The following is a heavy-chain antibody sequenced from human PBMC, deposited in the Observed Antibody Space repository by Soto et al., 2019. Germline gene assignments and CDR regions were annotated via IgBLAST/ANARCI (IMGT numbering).Heavy chain of an antibody. CDR3: ARHPRKGLAAAGIG. D-gene: IGHD6-13*01. CDR2: IYPGDSDT. J-gene: IGHJ4*02. Sequence: PGELQKICWKGFGYSFTSFWIGWVRQMPGKGLEWMGIIYPGDSDTRYSPSFQGQVTISADKSISTAYLQWSSLKASDTAMYYCARHPRKGLAAAGIGWGQGTLVTVSS. V-gene: IGHV5-51*01. CDR1: GYSFTSFW.